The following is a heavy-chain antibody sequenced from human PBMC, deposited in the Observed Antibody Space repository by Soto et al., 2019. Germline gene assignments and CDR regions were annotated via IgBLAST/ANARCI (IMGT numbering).Heavy chain of an antibody. V-gene: IGHV1-3*01. Sequence: ASVKVSCKASGYTFTSYAMHWVRQAPGQRLEWMGWINAGNGNTKYSQKFQGRVTITRDTSASTAYMERSSLRSDDTAVYYCVKWDRYYYYDMEVWGQGTTVTFS. CDR2: INAGNGNT. CDR1: GYTFTSYA. CDR3: VKWDRYYYYDMEV. D-gene: IGHD1-26*01. J-gene: IGHJ6*02.